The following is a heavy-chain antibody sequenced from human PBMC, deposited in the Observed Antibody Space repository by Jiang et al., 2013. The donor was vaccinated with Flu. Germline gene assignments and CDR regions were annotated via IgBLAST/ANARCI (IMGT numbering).Heavy chain of an antibody. V-gene: IGHV4-59*01. D-gene: IGHD5-24*01. CDR3: ARNKVEDSDYYYYMDV. CDR2: IYYSGST. CDR1: GGSISSYY. J-gene: IGHJ6*03. Sequence: PGLVKPSETLSLTCTVSGGSISSYYWSWIRQPPGKGLEWIGYIYYSGSTNYNPSLKSRVTISVDTSKNQFSLKLSSVTAADTAVYYCARNKVEDSDYYYYMDVWGKGTTVTVSS.